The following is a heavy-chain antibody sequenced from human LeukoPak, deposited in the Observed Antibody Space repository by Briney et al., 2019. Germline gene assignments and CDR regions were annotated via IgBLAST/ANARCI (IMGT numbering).Heavy chain of an antibody. CDR1: GGSFSGYY. Sequence: PSETLSLTCAVYGGSFSGYYWSWIRQPPGKGLEWIGEINHSGSTNYNPSLKSRVTISVDTSKNRFSLKLSSVTAADTAVYYCARGRLDYWGQGTLVTVPS. V-gene: IGHV4-34*01. CDR2: INHSGST. CDR3: ARGRLDY. J-gene: IGHJ4*02.